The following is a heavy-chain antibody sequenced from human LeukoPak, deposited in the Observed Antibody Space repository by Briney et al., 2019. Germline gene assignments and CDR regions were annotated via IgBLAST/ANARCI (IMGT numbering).Heavy chain of an antibody. J-gene: IGHJ3*02. Sequence: GKSLRLSCAVSGFMFTNAWMNWVRQAPGKGLVWVGRIKSKVDGETADYAAPVKGKFIISRDDSRNTVYLQMSSLEPEDTAVYYCATGGYAFDIWGQGTMVTVSS. CDR1: GFMFTNAW. V-gene: IGHV3-15*01. CDR2: IKSKVDGETA. D-gene: IGHD3-16*01. CDR3: ATGGYAFDI.